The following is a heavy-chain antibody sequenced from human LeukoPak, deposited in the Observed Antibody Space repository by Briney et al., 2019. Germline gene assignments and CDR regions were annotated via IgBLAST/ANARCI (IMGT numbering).Heavy chain of an antibody. D-gene: IGHD6-19*01. Sequence: GGSLRLSCAASGFAFSSYSMNWVRQAPGKGLEWVSSISSSSSYIYYADSVKGRFTISRDNAKNSLYLQMNSLRAEDRAVYYCARSIAVAPDYWGQGTLVTVSS. CDR1: GFAFSSYS. J-gene: IGHJ4*02. CDR3: ARSIAVAPDY. V-gene: IGHV3-21*01. CDR2: ISSSSSYI.